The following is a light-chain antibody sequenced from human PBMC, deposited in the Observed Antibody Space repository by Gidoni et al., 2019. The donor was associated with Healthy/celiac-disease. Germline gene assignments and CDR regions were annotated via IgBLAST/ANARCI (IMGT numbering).Light chain of an antibody. J-gene: IGKJ2*01. Sequence: EIVMTQSPATLSVSPGERATLSCRASQSVSSYLAWYQQKPGQAPRLLIYGASTRATGSPARFSGSGSGTEFTLTISSLQSEDFAVYYCQQYNNWPYTFGQGTKLEIK. CDR1: QSVSSY. CDR3: QQYNNWPYT. V-gene: IGKV3-15*01. CDR2: GAS.